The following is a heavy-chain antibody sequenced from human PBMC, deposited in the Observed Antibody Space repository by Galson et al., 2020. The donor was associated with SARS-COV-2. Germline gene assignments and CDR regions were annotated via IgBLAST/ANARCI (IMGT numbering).Heavy chain of an antibody. J-gene: IGHJ5*02. Sequence: ETSETLSLTCTVSGDSINSGGYYWSWIRQPPGKDLEWIGYIHSSGSTYYNPSLKSRLTISLETSKNQFSLKLSSVTAADTAAYYCARTLLYSSGSWYFDPWGQGTLVTVSS. D-gene: IGHD6-13*01. V-gene: IGHV4-30-4*01. CDR1: GDSINSGGYY. CDR3: ARTLLYSSGSWYFDP. CDR2: IHSSGST.